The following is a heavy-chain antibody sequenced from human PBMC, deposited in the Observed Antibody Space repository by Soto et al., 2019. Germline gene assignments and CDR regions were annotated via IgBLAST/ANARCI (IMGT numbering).Heavy chain of an antibody. V-gene: IGHV4-30-2*01. CDR1: GGSISSGGYS. Sequence: SETLSLTCAVSGGSISSGGYSWSWIRQPPGKGLEWIGYMYHSGSTYYNPSLKSRVTISIDRSKNQFSLKLSSVTAADTAVYYCARRYGGHFDYWGQGNLVTVSS. D-gene: IGHD4-17*01. CDR3: ARRYGGHFDY. CDR2: MYHSGST. J-gene: IGHJ4*02.